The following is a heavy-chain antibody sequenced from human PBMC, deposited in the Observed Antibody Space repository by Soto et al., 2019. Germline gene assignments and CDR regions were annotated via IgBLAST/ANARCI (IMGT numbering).Heavy chain of an antibody. Sequence: PWGSLRLSCAASGFTFSSYAMHWVRQAPGKGLEWVAVISYDGSNKYYADSVKGRFTISRDNSKNTLYLQMNSLRAEDTAVYYCAREYGITGTNFDYWGQGTLVTSPQ. CDR3: AREYGITGTNFDY. CDR2: ISYDGSNK. D-gene: IGHD1-7*01. CDR1: GFTFSSYA. V-gene: IGHV3-30-3*01. J-gene: IGHJ4*02.